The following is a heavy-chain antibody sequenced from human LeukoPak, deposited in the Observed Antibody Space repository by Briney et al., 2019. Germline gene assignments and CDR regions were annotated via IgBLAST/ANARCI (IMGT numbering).Heavy chain of an antibody. CDR2: IKQDGSEK. D-gene: IGHD3-10*01. V-gene: IGHV3-7*01. CDR1: GFTFSSYW. J-gene: IGHJ4*02. CDR3: ARDLRPSPWFGESPGTY. Sequence: GGSLRLSCATSGFTFSSYWMHWVRQAPGKGLEWVANIKQDGSEKYYVDSVKGRFTISRDNAKNSLYLQMNSLRAEDTAVYYCARDLRPSPWFGESPGTYWGQGTLVTVSS.